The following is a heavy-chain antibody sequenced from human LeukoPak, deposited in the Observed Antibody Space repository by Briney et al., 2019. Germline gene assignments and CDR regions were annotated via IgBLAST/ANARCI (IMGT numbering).Heavy chain of an antibody. CDR1: GYSFTSYW. CDR2: IYPGDSDT. V-gene: IGHV5-51*01. CDR3: ARRGNCSSTSCAQYNWFGP. D-gene: IGHD2-2*01. J-gene: IGHJ5*02. Sequence: GGSLKISCKGSGYSFTSYWIGWVRQMPEKGLEWMGIIYPGDSDTRYSPSFQGQVTISADKSISTAYLQWSSLKASDTAMYYCARRGNCSSTSCAQYNWFGPWGQGTLVTVSS.